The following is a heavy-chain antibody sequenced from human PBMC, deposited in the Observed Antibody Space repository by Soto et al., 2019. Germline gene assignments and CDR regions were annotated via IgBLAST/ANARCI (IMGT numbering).Heavy chain of an antibody. CDR3: ARESEDLTSNFDY. CDR1: GFTFTRFS. J-gene: IGHJ4*02. V-gene: IGHV3-21*06. Sequence: GGSLRLSCAASGFTFTRFSMNWVRQAPGKGLEWVSSISSTTNYIYYGDSMKGRFTISRDNAKNSLYLEMNSLRAEDTAAYYCARESEDLTSNFDYWGQGTLVTV. CDR2: ISSTTNYI.